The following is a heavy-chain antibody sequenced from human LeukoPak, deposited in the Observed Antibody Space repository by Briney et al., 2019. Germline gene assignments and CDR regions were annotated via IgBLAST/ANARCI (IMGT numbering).Heavy chain of an antibody. CDR3: AKGSRYDFWSGYCD. D-gene: IGHD3-3*01. CDR1: GFSVRSKY. V-gene: IGHV3-23*01. CDR2: ISGSGGST. Sequence: GGSLRLSCAASGFSVRSKYMTWVRQAPGKGLQWVSAISGSGGSTYYADSVKGRFTISRDNSKNTLYLQMNSLRAEETAVYYCAKGSRYDFWSGYCDWGQGTLVTVSS. J-gene: IGHJ4*02.